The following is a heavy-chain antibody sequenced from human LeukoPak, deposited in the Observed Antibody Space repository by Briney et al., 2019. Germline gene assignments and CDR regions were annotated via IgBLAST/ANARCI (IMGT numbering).Heavy chain of an antibody. J-gene: IGHJ4*02. V-gene: IGHV3-21*01. CDR1: GFTFSSYS. CDR2: INSSSSYI. D-gene: IGHD2-2*01. Sequence: PGGSLRLSCAASGFTFSSYSMNWVSQAPGKGLEWVSSINSSSSYIYYADSVKGRFTISRDNAKNSLYLQMNSLRAEDTAVYYCASIPSDIVVVPAAGGWGQGTLVTVSS. CDR3: ASIPSDIVVVPAAGG.